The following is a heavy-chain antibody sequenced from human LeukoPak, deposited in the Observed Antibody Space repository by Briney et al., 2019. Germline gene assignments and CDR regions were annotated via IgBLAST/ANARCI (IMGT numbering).Heavy chain of an antibody. D-gene: IGHD1-26*01. Sequence: ESSETLSLTCSVSGGSISRSSYYWGRIRQPPGKGLAWIGSIYYTGSTYYTPSLKSRVTISVNTSKNQFSLKLGSVSAADTAVYYCARVGQSGIAGATLGCWGQGTLVTVSS. CDR2: IYYTGST. CDR3: ARVGQSGIAGATLGC. CDR1: GGSISRSSYY. J-gene: IGHJ4*02. V-gene: IGHV4-39*01.